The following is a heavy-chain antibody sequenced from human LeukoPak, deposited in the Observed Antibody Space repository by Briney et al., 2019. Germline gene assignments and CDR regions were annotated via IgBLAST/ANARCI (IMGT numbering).Heavy chain of an antibody. CDR1: GFPFSSHA. CDR3: ARGLYCSSTSCWPGYPTDAFDI. V-gene: IGHV3-64D*09. J-gene: IGHJ3*02. D-gene: IGHD2-2*01. CDR2: ISDSGGST. Sequence: PGGSLRLSCSASGFPFSSHAMHWVRQAPGKGLEYVSAISDSGGSTYYADSVKGRFTISRDNSKNTLYLQMSSLRAEDTAVYYCARGLYCSSTSCWPGYPTDAFDIWGQGTMVTVSS.